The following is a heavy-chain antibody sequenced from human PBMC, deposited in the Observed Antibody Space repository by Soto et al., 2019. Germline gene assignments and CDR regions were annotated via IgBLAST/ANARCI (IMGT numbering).Heavy chain of an antibody. V-gene: IGHV4-31*03. Sequence: SETLSLTCTVSGGSISSGGYYWSWIRQHPGKGLEWIGYIYYSGSTYYNPSLKSRVTISVDTSKNQFSLKLSSVTAADTAVYYCARDAGYSSSWTGFYYFDYWGQGTLVTV. D-gene: IGHD6-13*01. CDR3: ARDAGYSSSWTGFYYFDY. CDR2: IYYSGST. J-gene: IGHJ4*02. CDR1: GGSISSGGYY.